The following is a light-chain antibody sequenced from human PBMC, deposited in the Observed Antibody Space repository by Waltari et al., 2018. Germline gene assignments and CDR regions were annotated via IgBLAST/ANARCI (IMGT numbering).Light chain of an antibody. CDR3: QQSHTPPWT. V-gene: IGKV1-39*01. CDR1: QNICPY. J-gene: IGKJ1*01. Sequence: DIQMTQSPSSLSASVGDSVTITCRASQNICPYLNWYQQKPGKVPEVLIYGASSLQGGVPSRFSGGGSGTDFTLTIDSLQPEDLATYYCQQSHTPPWTFGQGTKVEIK. CDR2: GAS.